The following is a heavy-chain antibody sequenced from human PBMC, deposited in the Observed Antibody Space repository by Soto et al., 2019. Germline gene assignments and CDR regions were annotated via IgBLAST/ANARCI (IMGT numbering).Heavy chain of an antibody. CDR1: GFTFDDYA. CDR3: AKGATVTTREDYFDY. CDR2: ISWNSGSI. V-gene: IGHV3-9*01. Sequence: GGSLRLSCAASGFTFDDYAMHWVRQAPGKGLEWVSGISWNSGSIGYADSVKGRFTISRDNAKNSLYLQMNSLRAEDTALYYCAKGATVTTREDYFDYWGQGTPVTVSS. D-gene: IGHD4-17*01. J-gene: IGHJ4*02.